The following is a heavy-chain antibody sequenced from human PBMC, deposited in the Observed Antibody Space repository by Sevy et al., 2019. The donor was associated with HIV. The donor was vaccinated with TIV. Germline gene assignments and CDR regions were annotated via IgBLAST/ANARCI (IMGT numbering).Heavy chain of an antibody. CDR1: GFTFDDYT. Sequence: GGSLRLSCAASGFTFDDYTMHWVRQAPGKGLEWVSLISWDGGSTKYADSVKGRFTISRDNSKNSLYMQMNSLRTEDTDLYYGAKGSRGWRYKSYYDGSGYYSYWGQGTLVTVSS. V-gene: IGHV3-43*01. D-gene: IGHD3-22*01. J-gene: IGHJ4*02. CDR2: ISWDGGST. CDR3: AKGSRGWRYKSYYDGSGYYSY.